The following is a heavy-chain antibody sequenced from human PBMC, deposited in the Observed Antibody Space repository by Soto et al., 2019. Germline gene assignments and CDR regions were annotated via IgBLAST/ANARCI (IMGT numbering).Heavy chain of an antibody. Sequence: QVQLQESGPGLVKPSGTLSLTCAVSGGSISSSNWWSWVRQPPGKGLEWIGEIYHSGSTNYNPSRPSPVTISVDQSTNQFSLKLSSGTAADTAVYYCARVSGSYYYGMDVWGQGTTVTVSS. CDR3: ARVSGSYYYGMDV. CDR1: GGSISSSNW. J-gene: IGHJ6*02. V-gene: IGHV4-4*02. CDR2: IYHSGST. D-gene: IGHD1-26*01.